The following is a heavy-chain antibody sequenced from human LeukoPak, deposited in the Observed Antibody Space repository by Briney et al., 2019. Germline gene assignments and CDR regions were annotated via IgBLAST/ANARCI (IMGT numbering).Heavy chain of an antibody. CDR1: GFTFSTYG. D-gene: IGHD4-23*01. J-gene: IGHJ4*02. CDR2: ISYDGSSE. V-gene: IGHV3-30*18. CDR3: AKGRTTVVDFDY. Sequence: GGSLRLSCAASGFTFSTYGMHRVRQAPGKGLEWVAVISYDGSSEYYADSVKGRFTISRDNSKNTLYLQMNSLRAGDTAVYYCAKGRTTVVDFDYWGQGTLVTVSS.